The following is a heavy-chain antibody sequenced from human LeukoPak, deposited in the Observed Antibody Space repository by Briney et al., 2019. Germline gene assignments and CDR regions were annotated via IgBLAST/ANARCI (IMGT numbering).Heavy chain of an antibody. Sequence: SETLSLTCTVSGGSISNFNWNWIRQPAGKGLEWIGRVYRTGHTNYNPSLQSRLVMSVDTSKNQVYLNLSSVTAADTAVYYWARTQDHGSYSGNWFAPWGQGTLVSVSS. CDR2: VYRTGHT. CDR3: ARTQDHGSYSGNWFAP. D-gene: IGHD1-26*01. V-gene: IGHV4-4*07. CDR1: GGSISNFN. J-gene: IGHJ5*02.